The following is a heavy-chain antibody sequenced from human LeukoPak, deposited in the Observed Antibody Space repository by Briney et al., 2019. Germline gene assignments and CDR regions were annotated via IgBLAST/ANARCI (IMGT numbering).Heavy chain of an antibody. V-gene: IGHV4-34*01. Sequence: SETLSLTCAVHGGSFNSYSWSWIRQPPGKGLEWIGEVTHGGSTNYNPSLKSRVTISVDTSRNQFSLKLTSVTAADRAVYYCARESYLDWIDPWSQGTLVTVSS. CDR1: GGSFNSYS. J-gene: IGHJ5*02. CDR3: ARESYLDWIDP. D-gene: IGHD3-10*01. CDR2: VTHGGST.